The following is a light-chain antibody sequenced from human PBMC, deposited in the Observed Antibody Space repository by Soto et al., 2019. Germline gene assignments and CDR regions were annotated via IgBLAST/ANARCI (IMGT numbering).Light chain of an antibody. V-gene: IGKV3-20*01. CDR2: GAS. CDR1: QSVSNNY. J-gene: IGKJ5*01. Sequence: EIVLTQSPGTLSLSPGERATLSFRASQSVSNNYLAWYQQKPGQAPRLLIYGASTRATGIPARFSGSGSGTDFTLTISRLEPEDFAVYYCQQYGSSPPITFGQGTRLEIK. CDR3: QQYGSSPPIT.